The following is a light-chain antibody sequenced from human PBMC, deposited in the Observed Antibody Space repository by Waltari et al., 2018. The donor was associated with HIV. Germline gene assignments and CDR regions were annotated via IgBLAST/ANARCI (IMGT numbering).Light chain of an antibody. V-gene: IGLV2-23*02. J-gene: IGLJ2*01. CDR3: CSYAGSTTV. CDR1: STDIGTYNF. Sequence: QSALTQPASVSGSPGQSITISCTGTSTDIGTYNFVSWYQQHPGKAPILMIHEVSKRPSGVSNRFSGSKSGNTASLTISGLQAEDEADYSCCSYAGSTTVFGGGTKLTVL. CDR2: EVS.